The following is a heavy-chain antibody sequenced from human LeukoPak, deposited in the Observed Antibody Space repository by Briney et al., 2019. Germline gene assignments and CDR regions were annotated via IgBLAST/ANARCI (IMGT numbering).Heavy chain of an antibody. CDR2: ISAYNGNT. CDR1: GYTFTSYG. D-gene: IGHD3-22*01. V-gene: IGHV1-18*01. J-gene: IGHJ4*02. Sequence: ASVKVSCKASGYTFTSYGISWVRQAPGQGLEWMGWISAYNGNTNYAQKLQGRVTMTTDTSTSTVYMELRSLRSDDTAVYYCARSMYYYDSSGYFDYWGQGTLVTVSS. CDR3: ARSMYYYDSSGYFDY.